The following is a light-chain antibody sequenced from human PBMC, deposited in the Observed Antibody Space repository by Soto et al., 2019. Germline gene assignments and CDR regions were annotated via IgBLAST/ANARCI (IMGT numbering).Light chain of an antibody. CDR1: QSVPSDW. CDR2: GAS. Sequence: EIVLTQSPGTLSLSPGERATLSCRASQSVPSDWLAWYRHKPGQAPRLLIYGASSRATGVPDRVSGSGSGTDFTLTINRLEPEDFAVYYGQQYGNFPYTFGQGTELEIK. CDR3: QQYGNFPYT. V-gene: IGKV3-20*01. J-gene: IGKJ2*01.